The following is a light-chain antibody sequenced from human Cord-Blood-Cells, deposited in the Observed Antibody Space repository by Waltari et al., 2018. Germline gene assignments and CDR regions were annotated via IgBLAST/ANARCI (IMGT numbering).Light chain of an antibody. CDR2: GAS. CDR1: QSVSSN. J-gene: IGKJ4*01. Sequence: EIVMTHSPAPLPVSPGDRATLSCRASQSVSSNLAWYQQKPGQAPRLLIYGASTRATGIPARFSGSGSGTEFTLTISSLQSEDFAVYYCQQYNNWPLTFGGGTKVEIK. V-gene: IGKV3-15*01. CDR3: QQYNNWPLT.